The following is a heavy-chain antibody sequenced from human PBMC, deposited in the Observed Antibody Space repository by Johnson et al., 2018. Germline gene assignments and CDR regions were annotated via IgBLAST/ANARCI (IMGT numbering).Heavy chain of an antibody. CDR3: ARDRIFGVVHDAFDI. D-gene: IGHD3-3*01. Sequence: QVQLVESGPGLVKPSETLSLTCTVSGGSISSYYWSWIRQPPGKGLEWLGYTYSSGSTNYNPSLTGRVPISVDTPKTQFSLKLSSVTAADTAVYYCARDRIFGVVHDAFDIWGQGTMVTVSS. J-gene: IGHJ3*02. CDR2: TYSSGST. V-gene: IGHV4-59*01. CDR1: GGSISSYY.